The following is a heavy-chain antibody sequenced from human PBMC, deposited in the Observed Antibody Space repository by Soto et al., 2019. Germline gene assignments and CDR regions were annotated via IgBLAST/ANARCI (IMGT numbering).Heavy chain of an antibody. V-gene: IGHV3-23*01. D-gene: IGHD2-8*01. J-gene: IGHJ4*02. CDR1: GFTFSSYA. CDR2: ISGSGGST. Sequence: PVGSLGVSCAVSGFTFSSYAMSWVRQAPGKGLEWVSAISGSGGSTYYADSVKGRFTISRDNSKNTLYLQMNSLRAEDTAVYYCAKGSIVLMLYALLRFDYWGQGTLVTVSS. CDR3: AKGSIVLMLYALLRFDY.